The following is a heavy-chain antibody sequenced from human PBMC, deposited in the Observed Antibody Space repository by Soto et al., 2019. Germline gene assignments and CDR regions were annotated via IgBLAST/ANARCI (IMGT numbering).Heavy chain of an antibody. D-gene: IGHD6-19*01. J-gene: IGHJ2*01. CDR3: AREGRAGPHRYFDL. CDR1: GFTFSSYW. V-gene: IGHV3-74*01. Sequence: EVQLVESGGGLVQPGGSLRLSCAASGFTFSSYWMHWVRQAPGKGLVWVSRINSDGSSTSYADSVKGRFTISRDNAKNTLYLQMHSLRAEDTAVYYCAREGRAGPHRYFDLWGRGTLVTVSS. CDR2: INSDGSST.